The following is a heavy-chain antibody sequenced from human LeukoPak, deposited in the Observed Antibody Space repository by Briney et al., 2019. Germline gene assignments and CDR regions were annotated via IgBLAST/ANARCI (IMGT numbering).Heavy chain of an antibody. J-gene: IGHJ4*02. CDR1: GFTFSSYA. CDR3: AREYCTDGVCYIDY. Sequence: PGRSLRLSCAASGFTFSSYAMHWVRQAPGKGLEWLSYISSSATTKYYADSVKGRFTISRDNAKNSLYLQMNSLRAEDTAVYYCAREYCTDGVCYIDYWGQGTLVTVSS. D-gene: IGHD2-8*01. CDR2: ISSSATTK. V-gene: IGHV3-48*03.